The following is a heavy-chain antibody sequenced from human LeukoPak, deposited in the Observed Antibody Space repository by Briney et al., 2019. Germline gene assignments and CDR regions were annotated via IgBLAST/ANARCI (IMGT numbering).Heavy chain of an antibody. J-gene: IGHJ3*02. D-gene: IGHD1-26*01. V-gene: IGHV6-1*01. Sequence: SQTLSLTCAISGDSVSSNSAAWNWIRQSPSRGLEWLGRTYYRSKWYSDYAVSVKSRITINPDTSKNQFSLQLNSVTPGDTAVYYCARDSGRGTVGATRDAFDIWGQGTMVTVSS. CDR2: TYYRSKWYS. CDR3: ARDSGRGTVGATRDAFDI. CDR1: GDSVSSNSAA.